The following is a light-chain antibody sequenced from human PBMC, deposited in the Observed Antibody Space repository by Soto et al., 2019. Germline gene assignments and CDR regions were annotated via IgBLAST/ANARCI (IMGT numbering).Light chain of an antibody. CDR1: QDISNF. CDR2: DGS. V-gene: IGKV1-33*01. J-gene: IGKJ3*01. CDR3: QQFDDRPYIT. Sequence: DIQMTQSPSSLSGSIGDRVTITCQASQDISNFLNWYQQKPGKAPNLLIYDGSTLAPGAPSRFSGGGFGTHFTLTISSLQPEDIATYYCQQFDDRPYITFGPGTKVDIK.